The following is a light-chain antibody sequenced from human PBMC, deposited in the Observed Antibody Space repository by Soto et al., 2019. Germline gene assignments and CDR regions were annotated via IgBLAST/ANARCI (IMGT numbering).Light chain of an antibody. Sequence: DIVMTQSPDSLAVSLGERATINCKSSQSVLYSSNNKNYLAWYQQKPGQPPKLLIYWASTRESGVPDRFSGSGSGTDFTLTISSLQAEDVAVYHCQQYYGTPPNTFGQGTTLEMK. J-gene: IGKJ2*01. CDR2: WAS. CDR3: QQYYGTPPNT. V-gene: IGKV4-1*01. CDR1: QSVLYSSNNKNY.